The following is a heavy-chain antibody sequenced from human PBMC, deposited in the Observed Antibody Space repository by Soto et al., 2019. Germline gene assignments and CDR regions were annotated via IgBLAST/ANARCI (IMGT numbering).Heavy chain of an antibody. CDR2: INHSGNT. J-gene: IGHJ4*02. Sequence: QVQLQHWGAGLLKPSETLSLTCDVYGGSFSGYYWSWLRQPPGKGLEWIGEINHSGNTNYNPTLKSRVTMSVDTSKNQMCLKLNSVTAADTAVYYCARGPASLVTEYFDYWGQGTLVTVSS. CDR1: GGSFSGYY. CDR3: ARGPASLVTEYFDY. V-gene: IGHV4-34*01. D-gene: IGHD2-15*01.